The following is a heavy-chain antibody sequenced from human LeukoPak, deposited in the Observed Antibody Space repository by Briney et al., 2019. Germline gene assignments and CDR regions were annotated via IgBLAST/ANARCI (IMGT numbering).Heavy chain of an antibody. J-gene: IGHJ4*02. CDR1: GYTFTVYY. D-gene: IGHD2-2*01. CDR2: INPNSGGT. V-gene: IGHV1-2*02. CDR3: ARDGNSTPDY. Sequence: ASVTVSFKASGYTFTVYYMHWVRQAPGQGLEWMGWINPNSGGTNYAQKFQGRVTITADKSTSTAYMELSSLRSEDTAVYYCARDGNSTPDYWGQGTLVTVSS.